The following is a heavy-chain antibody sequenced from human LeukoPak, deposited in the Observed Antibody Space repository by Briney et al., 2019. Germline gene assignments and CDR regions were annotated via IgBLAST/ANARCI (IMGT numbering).Heavy chain of an antibody. D-gene: IGHD3-22*01. CDR1: GDSISSGSYY. CDR3: ACLTTADAFDI. J-gene: IGHJ3*02. Sequence: SQTLSLTCTVSGDSISSGSYYWSWIRQPAGKGLEWIGRIYGRGGSNYNPSLKSRVTISVDTSKNQFSLKLSSVTAADTAVYYCACLTTADAFDIWGQGTMVTVSS. CDR2: IYGRGGS. V-gene: IGHV4-61*02.